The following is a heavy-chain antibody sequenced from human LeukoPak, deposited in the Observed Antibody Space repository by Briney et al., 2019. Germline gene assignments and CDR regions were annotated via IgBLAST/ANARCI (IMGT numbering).Heavy chain of an antibody. D-gene: IGHD3/OR15-3a*01. V-gene: IGHV4-59*01. CDR3: AREPKDWYGVDY. CDR2: IYYSEST. CDR1: GGSISSYY. Sequence: PSETLSLTCTVSGGSISSYYWSWIRQPPGKGLEWIGYIYYSESTNYNPSLKSRVTISVDTSKNQFSLKLSSVTAADTAVYYCAREPKDWYGVDYWGQGTLVTVSS. J-gene: IGHJ4*02.